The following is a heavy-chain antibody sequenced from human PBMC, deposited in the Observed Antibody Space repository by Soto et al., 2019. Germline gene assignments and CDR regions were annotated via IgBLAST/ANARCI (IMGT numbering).Heavy chain of an antibody. J-gene: IGHJ4*02. V-gene: IGHV1-18*01. CDR1: GYTFTHFY. D-gene: IGHD6-13*01. CDR3: ARSPYIAAAGTPSAFDY. Sequence: ASVKVSCKASGYTFTHFYIARVRQAPGQGLEWMGAISPHNFNTNFAQKFQGRVTLTTDTSTNTAYMELRSLRSDDTAVYYCARSPYIAAAGTPSAFDYWGQGTLVTVSS. CDR2: ISPHNFNT.